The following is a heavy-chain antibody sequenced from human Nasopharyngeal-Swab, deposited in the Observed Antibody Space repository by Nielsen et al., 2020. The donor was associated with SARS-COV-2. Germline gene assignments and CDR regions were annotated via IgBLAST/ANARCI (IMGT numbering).Heavy chain of an antibody. J-gene: IGHJ4*02. D-gene: IGHD1-1*01. Sequence: GESLKISCAASGFTFSTSAMSWVRQAPGKGLEWVSGIIRGGHTYYADSVRGRFTISRDNSKNTLYLQMNSLRAEDTAVYYCATPGRGWGQGTLVTVSS. CDR1: GFTFSTSA. CDR3: ATPGRG. V-gene: IGHV3-23*01. CDR2: IIRGGHT.